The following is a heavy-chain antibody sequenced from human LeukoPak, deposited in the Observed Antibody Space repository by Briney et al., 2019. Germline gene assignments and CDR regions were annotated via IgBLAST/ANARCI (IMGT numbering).Heavy chain of an antibody. Sequence: GGSLRLSCAASGFTFSLYAMNWVRQAPGKGLEWVSAISGDAGDAFYADSVQGRFTISRGNSKNTLYLQMNSLRAEDTAVYFCAKAWGLYCSSINCLSWGRGTLVTVSS. CDR2: ISGDAGDA. J-gene: IGHJ5*02. D-gene: IGHD2-2*01. CDR1: GFTFSLYA. CDR3: AKAWGLYCSSINCLS. V-gene: IGHV3-23*01.